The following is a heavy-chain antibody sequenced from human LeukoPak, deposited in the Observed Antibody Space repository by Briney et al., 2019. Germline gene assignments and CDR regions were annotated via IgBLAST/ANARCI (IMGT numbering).Heavy chain of an antibody. CDR2: VQSKTDGGTI. Sequence: NPGGSLRLSCAASGFTFSNLWMNWVRQAPGKGLESVGRVQSKTDGGTIGYAAPVKGRFTISRDDSKNTVYLQMNSLKSEDTAVYYCSTGASHRYWGQGTLVAVSS. CDR1: GFTFSNLW. V-gene: IGHV3-15*01. J-gene: IGHJ4*02. CDR3: STGASHRY.